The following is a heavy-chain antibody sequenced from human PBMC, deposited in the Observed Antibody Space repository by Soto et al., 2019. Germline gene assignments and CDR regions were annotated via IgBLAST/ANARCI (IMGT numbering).Heavy chain of an antibody. CDR1: GFTFDDFA. Sequence: EVQLVESGGGVVQPGRSLRLSCAASGFTFDDFALHWVRQAPGKGLEWVSIITWNSDTVAYADSVKGRFTISRDNAKNSLYLQMNSLRAADTALYYCAKDSGRDGYTPFDYWGQGTLVTVSS. CDR2: ITWNSDTV. J-gene: IGHJ4*02. D-gene: IGHD5-12*01. V-gene: IGHV3-9*01. CDR3: AKDSGRDGYTPFDY.